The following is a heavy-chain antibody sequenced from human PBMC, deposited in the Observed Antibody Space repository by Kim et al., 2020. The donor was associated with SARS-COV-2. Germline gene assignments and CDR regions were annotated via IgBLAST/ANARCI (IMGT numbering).Heavy chain of an antibody. J-gene: IGHJ3*02. CDR3: ASIGSSWSTVGAFDI. D-gene: IGHD6-13*01. V-gene: IGHV4-39*01. Sequence: NPSLKSRVTISVDTSKNQFSLKLSSVTAADTAVYYCASIGSSWSTVGAFDIWGKGTMVTVSS.